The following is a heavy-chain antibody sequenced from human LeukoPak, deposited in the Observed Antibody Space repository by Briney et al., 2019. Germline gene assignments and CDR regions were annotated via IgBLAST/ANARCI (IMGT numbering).Heavy chain of an antibody. V-gene: IGHV3-74*01. J-gene: IGHJ3*02. CDR2: INPDGTTT. D-gene: IGHD3-9*01. CDR3: ARGLSVAGLRYFDWLLTHAYDI. CDR1: GFTFSTYW. Sequence: GGSLRLSCAASGFTFSTYWMHWVRQAPGKGLVWVSRINPDGTTTSYADSVKGRFTISRDNAKDTVYLQMNSLRAEDTAVYYCARGLSVAGLRYFDWLLTHAYDIWGQGTMVTVSS.